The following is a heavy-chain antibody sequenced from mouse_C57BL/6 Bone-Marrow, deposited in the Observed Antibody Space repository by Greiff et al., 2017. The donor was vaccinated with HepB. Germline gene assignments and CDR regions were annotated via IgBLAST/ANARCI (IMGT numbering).Heavy chain of an antibody. J-gene: IGHJ4*01. CDR1: GFTFSDYG. V-gene: IGHV5-17*01. CDR2: ISSGSSTI. Sequence: EVQLQQSGGGLVKPGGSLKLPCAASGFTFSDYGMHWVRQAPEKGLEWVAYISSGSSTIYYADTVKGRFTISRDNAKNTLFLQMTSLRSEDTAMYYCARGLYYGSSPYAMDYWGQGTSVTVSS. CDR3: ARGLYYGSSPYAMDY. D-gene: IGHD1-1*01.